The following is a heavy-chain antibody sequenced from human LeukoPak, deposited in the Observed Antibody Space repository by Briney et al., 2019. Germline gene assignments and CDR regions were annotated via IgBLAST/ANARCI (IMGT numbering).Heavy chain of an antibody. CDR2: IKKDGFFS. CDR1: GFPFRVCW. D-gene: IGHD4-4*01. Sequence: GGSLRLSCTASGFPFRVCWMHWVRQAPGKGLVWISLIKKDGFFSTYADSVKGRFTISRDDAKNTLYLQMDSLRADDTAVYYCATDLDYTFDYWGRGTLVTVSS. J-gene: IGHJ4*02. V-gene: IGHV3-74*03. CDR3: ATDLDYTFDY.